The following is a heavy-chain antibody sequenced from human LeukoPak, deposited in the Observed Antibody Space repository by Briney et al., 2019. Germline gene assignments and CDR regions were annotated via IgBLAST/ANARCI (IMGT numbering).Heavy chain of an antibody. Sequence: KPSETLSLTCAVSGYSISSGYYWGWIRQPPGKGLEWIGSIYHSGSTYYNPSLKSRVTISVDTSKNQFSLKLSSVTAADTAVYYCARQRSYWVYWGQGTLVTVSS. V-gene: IGHV4-38-2*01. J-gene: IGHJ4*02. CDR2: IYHSGST. CDR3: ARQRSYWVY. CDR1: GYSISSGYY. D-gene: IGHD1-26*01.